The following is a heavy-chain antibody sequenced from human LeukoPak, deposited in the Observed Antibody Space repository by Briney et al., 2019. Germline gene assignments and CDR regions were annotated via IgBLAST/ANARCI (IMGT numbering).Heavy chain of an antibody. D-gene: IGHD6-19*01. CDR1: GFTFSSYS. CDR2: ISSSGSTI. J-gene: IGHJ4*02. CDR3: AREVNSGWYDY. Sequence: GGSLRLSCAASGFTFSSYSMNWVRQAPGKGLEWVSYISSSGSTIYYADSVKGRFTISRGNAKNSLYLQMNSLRAEDTAVYYCAREVNSGWYDYWGQGTLVTVSS. V-gene: IGHV3-48*04.